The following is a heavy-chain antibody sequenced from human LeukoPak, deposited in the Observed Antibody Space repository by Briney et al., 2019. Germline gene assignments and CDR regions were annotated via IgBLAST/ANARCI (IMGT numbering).Heavy chain of an antibody. CDR1: GGSISDYY. CDR3: ARRSDMDV. Sequence: SETLSLTCTVSGGSISDYYWSWIRQPPGKGLEWIGYIYYSGSTKYNPYLKSRVTISIDTSKNQFSLKLSSVTAADTAVYYCARRSDMDVWGQGTTVTVSS. V-gene: IGHV4-59*08. CDR2: IYYSGST. J-gene: IGHJ6*02.